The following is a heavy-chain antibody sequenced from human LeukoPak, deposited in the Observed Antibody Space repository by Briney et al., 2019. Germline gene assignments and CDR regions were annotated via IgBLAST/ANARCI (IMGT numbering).Heavy chain of an antibody. J-gene: IGHJ3*02. CDR3: AREFPMAFDI. V-gene: IGHV1-69*05. Sequence: SVKVSCKASGGTFSSYAISWVRQAPGQGLEWMGGIILIFGTANYAQKFQGRVTITTDESTSTAYMELSSLRSEDTAVYYCAREFPMAFDIWGQGTMVAVSS. D-gene: IGHD2-2*01. CDR1: GGTFSSYA. CDR2: IILIFGTA.